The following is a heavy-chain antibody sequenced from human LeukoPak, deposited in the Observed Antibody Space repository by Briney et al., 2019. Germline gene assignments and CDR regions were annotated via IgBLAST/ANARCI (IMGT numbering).Heavy chain of an antibody. CDR2: VYPGDSDT. Sequence: GESLKISCKGSGYIFSTYWIGWVRQLPGKGLEWMGIVYPGDSDTRYSPSFQGQVTLSADKSISTAYLQWSSLQASDTAMYYCARQSRSRWYFDYWGQGTLVTVSS. CDR3: ARQSRSRWYFDY. D-gene: IGHD6-13*01. CDR1: GYIFSTYW. J-gene: IGHJ4*02. V-gene: IGHV5-51*01.